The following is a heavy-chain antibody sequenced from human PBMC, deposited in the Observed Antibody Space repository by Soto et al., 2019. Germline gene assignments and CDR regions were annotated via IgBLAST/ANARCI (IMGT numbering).Heavy chain of an antibody. CDR2: ISIEGSAQ. J-gene: IGHJ6*04. Sequence: GGSLRLSCAASGFSFSDYARNWVRQAPGKGLEWVAFISIEGSAQYYADSVKGRFTVSRDNSKNTLYLEMDSLRPEDTAVYLFAKEEKVWGTFGDYGKAVWGKGPRSPSPQ. V-gene: IGHV3-30-3*02. CDR1: GFSFSDYA. CDR3: AKEEKVWGTFGDYGKAV. D-gene: IGHD3-16*01.